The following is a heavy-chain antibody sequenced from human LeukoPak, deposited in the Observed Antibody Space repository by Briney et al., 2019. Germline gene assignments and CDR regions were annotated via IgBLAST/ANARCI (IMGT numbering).Heavy chain of an antibody. D-gene: IGHD2-2*02. CDR1: GFTFSSYA. Sequence: GGSLSLSCSASGFTFSSYAMSWVRQSPGKGLALVSAISGSGGSTYYADSVKGRFTISRDNSKNTLYLQMNSLRAEDTAVYYCAKDLDIVVVPAAIPGNDYWGQGTLVTVSS. V-gene: IGHV3-23*01. CDR2: ISGSGGST. J-gene: IGHJ4*02. CDR3: AKDLDIVVVPAAIPGNDY.